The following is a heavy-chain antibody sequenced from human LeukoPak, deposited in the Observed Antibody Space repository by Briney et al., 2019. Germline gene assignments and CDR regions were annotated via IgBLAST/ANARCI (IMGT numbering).Heavy chain of an antibody. V-gene: IGHV4-4*07. Sequence: SETLSLTCTVSSGSISSYYWGWIRQPAGKGLEWIGRIYTSGSTNYNPSLKSRVTISVDKSKNQFSLKLSSVTAADTAVYYCARESAYGYYYYMDVWGKGTTVTVSS. CDR2: IYTSGST. J-gene: IGHJ6*03. CDR1: SGSISSYY. D-gene: IGHD3-10*01. CDR3: ARESAYGYYYYMDV.